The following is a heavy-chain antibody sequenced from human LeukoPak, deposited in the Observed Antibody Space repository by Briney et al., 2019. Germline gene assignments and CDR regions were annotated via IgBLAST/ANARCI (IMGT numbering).Heavy chain of an antibody. CDR1: GFTFSSYG. CDR3: AKDLTPIMITFGGVIPNPIGY. CDR2: ISYDGSNK. Sequence: PGGSLRLSCAASGFTFSSYGMHWVRQAPGKGLEWVAVISYDGSNKYYADSVKGRFTISRDNSKNTLYLQMNSLRAEDTAVYYCAKDLTPIMITFGGVIPNPIGYWGQGTLVTVSS. J-gene: IGHJ4*02. D-gene: IGHD3-16*02. V-gene: IGHV3-30*18.